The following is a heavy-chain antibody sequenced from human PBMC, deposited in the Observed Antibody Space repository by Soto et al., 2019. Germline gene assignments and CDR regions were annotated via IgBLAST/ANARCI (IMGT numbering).Heavy chain of an antibody. Sequence: SVKFSCTSSGVTFSSYAISWVRQAPGQGLEWMGGIIPIFGTANYAQKFQGRVTITADESTSTAYMELSSLRSEDTAVYYCARDTLEMASHYYGRYGWGQGNTVT. CDR3: ARDTLEMASHYYGRYG. V-gene: IGHV1-69*13. J-gene: IGHJ6*02. CDR1: GVTFSSYA. D-gene: IGHD5-12*01. CDR2: IIPIFGTA.